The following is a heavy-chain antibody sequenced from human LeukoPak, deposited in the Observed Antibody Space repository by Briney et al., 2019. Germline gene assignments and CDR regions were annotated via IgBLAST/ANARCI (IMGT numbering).Heavy chain of an antibody. J-gene: IGHJ4*02. V-gene: IGHV3-66*01. D-gene: IGHD3-22*01. CDR3: AREARGYYLTGFDY. Sequence: GGPLRLSCAASGFSFSSYWMHWVRRPPGKGLEWVSVIYSGGSTYYADSVKGRFTISRDNSKNTLYLQMNSLRAEDTAVYYCAREARGYYLTGFDYWGQGTLVTVSS. CDR1: GFSFSSYW. CDR2: IYSGGST.